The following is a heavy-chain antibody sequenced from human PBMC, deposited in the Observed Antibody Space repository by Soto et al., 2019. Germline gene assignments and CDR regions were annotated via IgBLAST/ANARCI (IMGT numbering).Heavy chain of an antibody. J-gene: IGHJ4*02. Sequence: SETLSLTCTVSGGSISSYDWSWIRQPPGKGLEWIGYIYCSGSTNYNPSLKSRVTISVDTSKNQFSLQLSSGTAADTAVYDCAREYTSSSFDYWGQGTLVTVSS. V-gene: IGHV4-59*12. D-gene: IGHD6-6*01. CDR1: GGSISSYD. CDR3: AREYTSSSFDY. CDR2: IYCSGST.